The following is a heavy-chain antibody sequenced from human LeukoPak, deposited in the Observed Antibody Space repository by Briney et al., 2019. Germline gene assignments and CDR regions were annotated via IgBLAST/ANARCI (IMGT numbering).Heavy chain of an antibody. Sequence: SETLSLTCSVSGVSMTGYYWSWIRQAPGKAPEWIGYIYSSGSTNYNPSLNSRVTMPLDASKNQFSLKLTFVTAADTAVYYCATRPADGSWYGVFDFWSRGTLVTVSS. V-gene: IGHV4-59*01. J-gene: IGHJ4*01. CDR1: GVSMTGYY. CDR2: IYSSGST. D-gene: IGHD3-10*01. CDR3: ATRPADGSWYGVFDF.